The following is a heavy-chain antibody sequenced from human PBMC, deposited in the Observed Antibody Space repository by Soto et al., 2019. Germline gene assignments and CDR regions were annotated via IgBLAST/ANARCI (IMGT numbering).Heavy chain of an antibody. CDR3: ARGLTIFGVVIGY. CDR1: GYTFTNYV. V-gene: IGHV1-3*01. J-gene: IGHJ4*02. Sequence: SVKVSCKTSGYTFTNYVVDWVRQAPGQGLEWMGWINSGNGNTKYSEKFQGRVTITRDTSASTAYMELNSLTSEDTAVYYCARGLTIFGVVIGYWGQGTLVTVSS. D-gene: IGHD3-3*01. CDR2: INSGNGNT.